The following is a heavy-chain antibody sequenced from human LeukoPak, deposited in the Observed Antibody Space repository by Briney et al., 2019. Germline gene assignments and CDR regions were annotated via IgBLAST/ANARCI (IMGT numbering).Heavy chain of an antibody. J-gene: IGHJ4*02. Sequence: PSETLSLTCTVSGGSISSGSYYWSWIRQPAGKGLEWIGRIYTSGSTNYNPSLKSRVTISVDTSKNQFSLKLSSVTAADTAVYYCARAMVLSTFDYWGQGTLVTVSS. CDR1: GGSISSGSYY. CDR2: IYTSGST. V-gene: IGHV4-61*02. CDR3: ARAMVLSTFDY. D-gene: IGHD5-18*01.